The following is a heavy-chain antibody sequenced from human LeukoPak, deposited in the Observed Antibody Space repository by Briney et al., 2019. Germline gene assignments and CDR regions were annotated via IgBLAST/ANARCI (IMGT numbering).Heavy chain of an antibody. CDR1: EFTFSSYS. CDR2: IRSNSDGGTI. J-gene: IGHJ5*02. Sequence: MPGGSLRLSCAASEFTFSSYSMNWVRQAPGKGLEWVGRIRSNSDGGTIDYAAPVKGRFTLSRDDSKTTLYLQMNSLQTEDTAVYYCATDFYDSTWGQGTLVTVSS. D-gene: IGHD3-22*01. CDR3: ATDFYDST. V-gene: IGHV3-15*07.